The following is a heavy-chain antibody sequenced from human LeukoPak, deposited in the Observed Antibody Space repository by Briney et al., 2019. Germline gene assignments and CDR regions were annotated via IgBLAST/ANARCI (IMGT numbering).Heavy chain of an antibody. CDR2: ISYDGHVK. Sequence: GGSLRLSCAASGFTFSSYAIHWVRQAPGKGLEWISFISYDGHVKYYADSVKGRLTISRDNSKNTLSLQMNSLRTEDTDTEYCSRDLSEKSCIDYWGQGTPVTVSS. V-gene: IGHV3-30-3*01. J-gene: IGHJ4*02. D-gene: IGHD3-3*01. CDR1: GFTFSSYA. CDR3: SRDLSEKSCIDY.